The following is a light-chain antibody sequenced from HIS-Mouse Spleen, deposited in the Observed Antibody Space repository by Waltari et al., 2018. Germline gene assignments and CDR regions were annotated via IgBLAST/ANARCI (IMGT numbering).Light chain of an antibody. CDR2: DDS. CDR3: QAWDSSTVV. V-gene: IGLV3-21*01. J-gene: IGLJ2*01. CDR1: HLRSKS. Sequence: SYVLTQPPSVSVAPGKTARLTCGGNHLRSKSVHWYQQKPGQAPVLVVYDDSDRPSGIPERFSGSNSGNTATLTISGTQAMDEADYYCQAWDSSTVVFGGGTKLTVL.